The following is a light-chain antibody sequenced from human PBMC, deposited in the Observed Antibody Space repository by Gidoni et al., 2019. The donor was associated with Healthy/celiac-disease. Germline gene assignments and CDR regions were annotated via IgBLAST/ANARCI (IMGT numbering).Light chain of an antibody. Sequence: ESVLTQSPATLSLSPGERATLSYRASKSVSSYLAWYQQKPGQAPRLLIYDASNRATGIPARFSGSGSGPDFTLTISSLEPEDFAVYYCQHRSNWPTFGGGTKVEIK. CDR1: KSVSSY. J-gene: IGKJ4*01. V-gene: IGKV3-11*01. CDR2: DAS. CDR3: QHRSNWPT.